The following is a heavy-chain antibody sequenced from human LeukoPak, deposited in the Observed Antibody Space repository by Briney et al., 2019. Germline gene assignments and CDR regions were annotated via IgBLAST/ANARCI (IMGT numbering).Heavy chain of an antibody. CDR3: AKDSIPWGSAKTVIDY. CDR2: ISSSSSYI. D-gene: IGHD3-10*01. Sequence: PGGSLRLSCAASGFTFSSYSMNRVRQAPGKGLEWVSSISSSSSYIYYADSVKGRFTISRDNSKNTLYLQMNSLRAEDTAVYYCAKDSIPWGSAKTVIDYWGQGTLVTVSS. J-gene: IGHJ4*02. V-gene: IGHV3-21*01. CDR1: GFTFSSYS.